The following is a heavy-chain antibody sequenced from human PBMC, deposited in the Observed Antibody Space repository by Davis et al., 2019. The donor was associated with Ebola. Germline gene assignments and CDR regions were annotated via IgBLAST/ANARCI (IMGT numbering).Heavy chain of an antibody. J-gene: IGHJ4*02. V-gene: IGHV1-2*02. CDR2: FNPNSGGT. D-gene: IGHD3-22*01. CDR1: GYTFSGYF. CDR3: TRDHLDSSTYPSPLDY. Sequence: ASVKVSCKASGYTFSGYFMHWVRQAPGQGLEWMGWFNPNSGGTKYAQKFKGRVTMTRDTSISTGYMELSSLRSDDTAVYYCTRDHLDSSTYPSPLDYWGQGTLVTVSS.